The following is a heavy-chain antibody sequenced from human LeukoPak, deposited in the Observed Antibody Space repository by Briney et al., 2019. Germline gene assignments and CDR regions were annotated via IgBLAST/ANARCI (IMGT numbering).Heavy chain of an antibody. V-gene: IGHV3-43*02. CDR1: GFTFDDYA. D-gene: IGHD4-11*01. CDR3: AKDPYDYSNYAGPYYGMDV. Sequence: GGSLRLSCAASGFTFDDYAMHWVRQAPGKGLEWVSLISGDGGSTYYADSVKGRFTISRDNSKNSLYLQKISLRTEDTALYYCAKDPYDYSNYAGPYYGMDVWGQGTTVTVSS. CDR2: ISGDGGST. J-gene: IGHJ6*02.